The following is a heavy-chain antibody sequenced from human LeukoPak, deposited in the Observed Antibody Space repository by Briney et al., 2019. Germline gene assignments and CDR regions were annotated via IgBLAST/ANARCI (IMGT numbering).Heavy chain of an antibody. Sequence: ASVKVSCTASGYTFIDYYIHWVRQAPGQGLEWMGWMNPNSGGTNYAQKFQGRVTMTRDTSISTAYMELSRLRSDDTAVYYCARDVMRGSEIDYWGQGTLVTVSS. CDR3: ARDVMRGSEIDY. CDR2: MNPNSGGT. D-gene: IGHD1-26*01. CDR1: GYTFIDYY. J-gene: IGHJ4*02. V-gene: IGHV1-2*02.